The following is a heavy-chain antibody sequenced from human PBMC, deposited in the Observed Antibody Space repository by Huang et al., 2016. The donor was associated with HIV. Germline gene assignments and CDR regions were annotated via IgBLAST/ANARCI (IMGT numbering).Heavy chain of an antibody. V-gene: IGHV5-51*03. CDR2: VYPGDSDT. D-gene: IGHD6-13*01. CDR1: GYSFGSYW. Sequence: EVQLVQSGAEVKKPGESLKISCQGSGYSFGSYWIGWVRQMPGKGLEWIGIVYPGDSDTRYSPSFQGQVTISADKSISTAYLQWSSLKASDTAMYYCARSMNSGRGAFDIWGQGTMVTVSS. CDR3: ARSMNSGRGAFDI. J-gene: IGHJ3*02.